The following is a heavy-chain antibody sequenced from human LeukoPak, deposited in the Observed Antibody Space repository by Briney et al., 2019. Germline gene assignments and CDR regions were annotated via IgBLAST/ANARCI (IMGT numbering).Heavy chain of an antibody. V-gene: IGHV3-66*01. Sequence: GSLRLSCAASGFTVSSNYMSWVRHAPGKGLEWVSVIYSGGSTYYADSVKGRFTISRDNSKNTLYLQMNSLRAEDTAVYYWASRRFLEWTDDYWGQGTLVTVSS. CDR3: ASRRFLEWTDDY. CDR2: IYSGGST. CDR1: GFTVSSNY. D-gene: IGHD3-3*01. J-gene: IGHJ4*02.